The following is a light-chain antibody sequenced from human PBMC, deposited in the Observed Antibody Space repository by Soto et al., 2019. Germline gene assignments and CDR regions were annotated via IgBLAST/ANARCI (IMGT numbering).Light chain of an antibody. V-gene: IGKV1-39*01. J-gene: IGKJ1*01. CDR2: TAS. CDR3: QQDNNTPWT. Sequence: DIQMTQSPSSLSASVGDRVSITCRASQTIGSYVNWYQQKLGKAPIPRLSTASSLQGEVPSRFGGRGSVTDFTLAISSLPPEDFANSYCQQDNNTPWTFGQGTKVEIK. CDR1: QTIGSY.